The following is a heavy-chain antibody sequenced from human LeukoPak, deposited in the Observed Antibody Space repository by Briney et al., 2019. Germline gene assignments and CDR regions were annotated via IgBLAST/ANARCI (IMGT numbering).Heavy chain of an antibody. D-gene: IGHD2-8*01. CDR2: INHSGST. Sequence: KPSETLSLTCTVSGGSISSYYWSWIRQPPGKGLEWIGEINHSGSTNYNPSLKSRVTISVDTSKNQFSLKLSSVTAADTAVYYCASDDCTNGVSLGDWGQGTLVTVSS. J-gene: IGHJ4*02. CDR3: ASDDCTNGVSLGD. V-gene: IGHV4-34*01. CDR1: GGSISSYY.